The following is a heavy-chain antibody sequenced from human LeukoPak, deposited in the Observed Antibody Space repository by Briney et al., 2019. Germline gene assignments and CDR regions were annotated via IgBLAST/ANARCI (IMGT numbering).Heavy chain of an antibody. CDR2: IYYSGST. J-gene: IGHJ4*02. CDR1: VGSISSYY. D-gene: IGHD3-22*01. V-gene: IGHV4-59*08. CDR3: ARAFDYDSSGYYGGYFDY. Sequence: SSETLSLTCTVSVGSISSYYWSWIRQPPGKGLEWIGSIYYSGSTNYNPSLKSRVTISVDTSKNQFSLKLSSVTAADTAVYYCARAFDYDSSGYYGGYFDYWGQGTLVTVSS.